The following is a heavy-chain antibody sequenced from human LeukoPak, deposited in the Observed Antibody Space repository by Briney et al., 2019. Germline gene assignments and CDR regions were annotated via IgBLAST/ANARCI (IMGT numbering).Heavy chain of an antibody. CDR2: ISSSGSTI. D-gene: IGHD1-26*01. CDR3: ARDAGAIDY. Sequence: GGSLRLSRAASGFTFCNDPMMCLRPAPGKALEWCSYISSSGSTIYYVDHVKGRFTISRDNATNSLYLQMHSLRAEDTAVYYCARDAGAIDYWGQGTLVTVSS. CDR1: GFTFCNDP. J-gene: IGHJ4*02. V-gene: IGHV3-48*01.